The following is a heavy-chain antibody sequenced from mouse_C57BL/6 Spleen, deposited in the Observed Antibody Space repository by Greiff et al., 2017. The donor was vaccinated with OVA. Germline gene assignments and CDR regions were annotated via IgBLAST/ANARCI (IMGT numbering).Heavy chain of an antibody. CDR3: AYFFAY. J-gene: IGHJ3*01. CDR2: IDPEDGGT. Sequence: VQLQQSGAELVKPGASVKLSCTASGFNITDYYMHWVKQRTEQGLEWIGRIDPEDGGTNYAPKFQGKATITADTSSNTAYLQLSSLTSEDTAVYYCAYFFAYWGQGTLVTVSA. V-gene: IGHV14-2*01. CDR1: GFNITDYY.